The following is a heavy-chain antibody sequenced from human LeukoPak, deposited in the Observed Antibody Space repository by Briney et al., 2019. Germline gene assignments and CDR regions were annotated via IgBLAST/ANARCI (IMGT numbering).Heavy chain of an antibody. Sequence: NPGGSLRLSCAASGFTFSSYSMNWVRLAPGKGLEWGSSISSSSSYIYYADSVKGRFTSSRDNAKNSLYLQMNSLRAEDTAVYYCAKDRGVALATTFDYWGQGTLLSVSS. CDR2: ISSSSSYI. CDR3: AKDRGVALATTFDY. V-gene: IGHV3-21*04. D-gene: IGHD5-24*01. CDR1: GFTFSSYS. J-gene: IGHJ4*02.